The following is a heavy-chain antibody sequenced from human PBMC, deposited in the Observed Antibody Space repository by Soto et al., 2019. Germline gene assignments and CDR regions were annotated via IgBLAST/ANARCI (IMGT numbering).Heavy chain of an antibody. CDR3: ASCPVWSGYYSSVGYFDY. CDR1: GYTFTGYY. V-gene: IGHV1-2*02. CDR2: INPNSGGT. Sequence: ASVKVSCKASGYTFTGYYMHWVRQAPGQGLEWMGWINPNSGGTNYAQKFQGRVTMTRDTSISTAYMELSRLRSDDTAVYYCASCPVWSGYYSSVGYFDYWGQGTLVTVSS. J-gene: IGHJ4*02. D-gene: IGHD3-3*01.